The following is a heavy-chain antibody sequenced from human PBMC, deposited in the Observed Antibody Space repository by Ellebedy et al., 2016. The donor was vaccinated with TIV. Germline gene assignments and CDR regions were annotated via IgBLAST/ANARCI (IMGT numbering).Heavy chain of an antibody. Sequence: PGGSLRLSCAASGFTFSSYGMHWVRQAPGKGLEWVAVIWYDGSNKYYADSVKGRFTISRDNSKNTLYLQMNSLRAEDTAVYYCARGPWGGATHYFDYWGQGTLVTVSS. J-gene: IGHJ4*02. CDR3: ARGPWGGATHYFDY. CDR2: IWYDGSNK. V-gene: IGHV3-33*01. CDR1: GFTFSSYG. D-gene: IGHD1-26*01.